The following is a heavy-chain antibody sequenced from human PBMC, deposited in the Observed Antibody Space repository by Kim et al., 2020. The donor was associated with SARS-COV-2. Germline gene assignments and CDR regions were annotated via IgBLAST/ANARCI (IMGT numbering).Heavy chain of an antibody. V-gene: IGHV4-39*01. Sequence: KSRVTISVDTSKNQFSLKLSSVTAADTAVYYCARLEGGLTPYYYYYGMDVWGQGTTVTVSS. J-gene: IGHJ6*02. D-gene: IGHD3-16*01. CDR3: ARLEGGLTPYYYYYGMDV.